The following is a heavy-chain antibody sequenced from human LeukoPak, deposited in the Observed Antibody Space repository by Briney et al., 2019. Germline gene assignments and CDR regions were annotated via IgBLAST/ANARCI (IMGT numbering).Heavy chain of an antibody. D-gene: IGHD1-26*01. CDR2: ISGSGGST. V-gene: IGHV3-23*01. Sequence: PGGSLRLSCAASGFRFSSYAMSWVRQAPGKGLEWVSAISGSGGSTYYADSVKGRFTISRDNSKNTLYLQMNSLRAEDTAVYYCAKDRWELLTAGDYWGQGTLVTVSS. CDR3: AKDRWELLTAGDY. CDR1: GFRFSSYA. J-gene: IGHJ4*02.